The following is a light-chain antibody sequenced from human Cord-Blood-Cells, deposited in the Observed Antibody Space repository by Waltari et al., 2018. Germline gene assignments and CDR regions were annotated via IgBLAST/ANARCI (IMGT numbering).Light chain of an antibody. CDR3: MQGIHLPGYT. Sequence: DVVMTQTPLSLSVTPGQPASFSYSSSQSLLHSHSNTYLYWYLQKPGQSPQLLIYEFSSRFSAVPDRFRGSGSGTEFTLKISRVEAEDVGVYYCMQGIHLPGYTFGQGTKLEIK. V-gene: IGKV2-29*02. J-gene: IGKJ2*01. CDR1: QSLLHSHSNTY. CDR2: EFS.